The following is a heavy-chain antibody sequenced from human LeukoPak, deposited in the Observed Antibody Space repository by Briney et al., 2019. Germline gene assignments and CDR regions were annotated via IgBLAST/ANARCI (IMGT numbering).Heavy chain of an antibody. V-gene: IGHV4-4*02. Sequence: EASGTLSLTCAVSGSSLSSVYWWSWVRQSPGMGLEWIGQVSYSGTTKYSASLKSRLFISVDRSKNQFSLEMNSMTPADTAVYFCAKETDYSHPNWFDPWGQGILVTVSS. J-gene: IGHJ5*02. D-gene: IGHD4-11*01. CDR1: GSSLSSVYW. CDR2: VSYSGTT. CDR3: AKETDYSHPNWFDP.